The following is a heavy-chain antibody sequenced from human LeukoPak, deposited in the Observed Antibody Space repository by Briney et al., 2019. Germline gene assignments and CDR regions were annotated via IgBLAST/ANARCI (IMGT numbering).Heavy chain of an antibody. D-gene: IGHD6-19*01. CDR1: GGSISSYY. CDR3: ARGGWYEDY. CDR2: IYNSGTT. Sequence: SETLSLTCTISGGSISSYYWSWIRQPPGKGLEWIGYIYNSGTTNYNPSLNSRVTISIDTSKSQLSLKLSSLTAADTAVYYCARGGWYEDYWGQGTLVTVSS. J-gene: IGHJ4*02. V-gene: IGHV4-59*01.